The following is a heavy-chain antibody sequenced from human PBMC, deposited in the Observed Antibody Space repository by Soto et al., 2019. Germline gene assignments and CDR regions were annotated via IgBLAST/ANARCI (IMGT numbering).Heavy chain of an antibody. D-gene: IGHD4-17*01. V-gene: IGHV3-30*03. CDR2: ISYDGSNK. Sequence: GGSLRLSCAASGFTFSSYGMHWVRQAPGKGLEWVAVISYDGSNKYYADSVKGRFTISRXXXXXXXXXXXXXXXAEDXXXYXCXXXATAMDDYGDYVLDYWGQGTLVTVSS. J-gene: IGHJ4*02. CDR1: GFTFSSYG. CDR3: XXXATAMDDYGDYVLDY.